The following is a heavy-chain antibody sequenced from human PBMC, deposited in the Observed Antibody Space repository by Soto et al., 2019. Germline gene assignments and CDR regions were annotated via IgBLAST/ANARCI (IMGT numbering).Heavy chain of an antibody. CDR3: ARDGMTTGDT. CDR1: GVSVRSYT. Sequence: LPETLSLTCIVSGVSVRSYTWSWVRQPANKGLEWIGRVFSSVSATYNPSLRSRVSISMDTPENRISLKLDSVTAADAGVYFCARDGMTTGDTWGPGXLVTVSS. D-gene: IGHD2-21*02. J-gene: IGHJ4*02. CDR2: VFSSVSA. V-gene: IGHV4-4*07.